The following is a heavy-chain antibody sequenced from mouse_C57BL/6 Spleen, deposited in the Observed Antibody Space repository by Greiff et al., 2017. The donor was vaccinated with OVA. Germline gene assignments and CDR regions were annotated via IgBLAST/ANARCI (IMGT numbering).Heavy chain of an antibody. D-gene: IGHD1-2*01. J-gene: IGHJ4*01. Sequence: EVKLMESGPELVKPGASVKISCKASGYSFTGYYMNWVKQSPEKSLEWIGEINPSTGGTTYNQKFKAKATLTVDKSSSTAYMQLKSLTSEDSAVYYCARGYSNAMDYWGQGTSVTVSS. CDR2: INPSTGGT. CDR3: ARGYSNAMDY. V-gene: IGHV1-42*01. CDR1: GYSFTGYY.